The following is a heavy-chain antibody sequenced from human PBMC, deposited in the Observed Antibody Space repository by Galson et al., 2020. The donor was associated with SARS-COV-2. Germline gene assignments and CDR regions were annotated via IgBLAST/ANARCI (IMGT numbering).Heavy chain of an antibody. CDR3: AKPPGDYPIRYVDY. CDR2: ISTSGSSA. V-gene: IGHV3-23*01. CDR1: GFTISNYA. D-gene: IGHD4-17*01. Sequence: GESLKISCAASGFTISNYAMIWVRPAPGKGLEWVSGISTSGSSASFADSVKGRFTISRDNSKNTLSVQMNSLRVEDTAVYYCAKPPGDYPIRYVDYGGQGILVTVSS. J-gene: IGHJ4*03.